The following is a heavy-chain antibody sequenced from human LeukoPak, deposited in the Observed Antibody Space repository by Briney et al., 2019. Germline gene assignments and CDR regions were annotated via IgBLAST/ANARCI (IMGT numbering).Heavy chain of an antibody. CDR1: GGSISSSSYY. CDR2: IYYSGST. Sequence: PSETLSLTCTVSGGSISSSSYYWGWIRQPPGKGLEWIGSIYYSGSTYYNPSLKSRVTISVDTSKNQFSLKLSSVTAADTAVYYCGSGSYYRYYYYMDVWGKGTTVTVSS. J-gene: IGHJ6*03. D-gene: IGHD1-26*01. V-gene: IGHV4-39*07. CDR3: GSGSYYRYYYYMDV.